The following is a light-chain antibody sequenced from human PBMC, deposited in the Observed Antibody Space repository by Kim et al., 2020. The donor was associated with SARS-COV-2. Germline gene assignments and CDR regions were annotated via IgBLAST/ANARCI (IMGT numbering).Light chain of an antibody. CDR3: GAWDDSLSAWV. V-gene: IGLV1-47*01. Sequence: QSVLTQPPSASGTPGQTVSISCSGSGSNIGSNYVYWYKQLPGTAPKLLIYRNSQRPSGVPDRFSGSKSGTSASLAISGLRSEDEADYYCGAWDDSLSAWVFGGGTQLTVL. J-gene: IGLJ3*02. CDR1: GSNIGSNY. CDR2: RNS.